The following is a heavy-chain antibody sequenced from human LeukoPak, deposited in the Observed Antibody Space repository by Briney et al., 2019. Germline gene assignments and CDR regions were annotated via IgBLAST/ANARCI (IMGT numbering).Heavy chain of an antibody. V-gene: IGHV3-15*01. Sequence: PGGSLRLSCAASGFSISNDWMSWVRQAPGKGLEWVARVKSRSAGETTDYAAPVKGRFTISRDDSKNTLYLQMNCLKPEDTAVYYCTLIQCWGSGSYYRDFWGQGTLVTVSS. CDR1: GFSISNDW. CDR3: TLIQCWGSGSYYRDF. CDR2: VKSRSAGETT. D-gene: IGHD3-10*01. J-gene: IGHJ4*02.